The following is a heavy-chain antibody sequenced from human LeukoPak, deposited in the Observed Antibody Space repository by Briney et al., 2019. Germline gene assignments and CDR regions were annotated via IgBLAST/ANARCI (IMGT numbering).Heavy chain of an antibody. CDR1: GFTFITYV. CDR2: ISDSGGST. J-gene: IGHJ6*02. Sequence: PGGSLRLSCAASGFTFITYVMNWVRQAPGKGLEWVSTISDSGGSTYYADSVKGRFTISRDNSKSTLYLQMNSLRAEDTAVYYCGRYYVMDVWGQGTSVTVSS. CDR3: GRYYVMDV. V-gene: IGHV3-23*01.